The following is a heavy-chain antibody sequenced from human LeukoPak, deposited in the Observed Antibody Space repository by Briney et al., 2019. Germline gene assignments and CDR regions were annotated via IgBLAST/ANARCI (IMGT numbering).Heavy chain of an antibody. Sequence: VRSLRLSCAASGFTFSSYGMHWVRQAPGKGLEWVAVISYDGSNKYYADSVKGRFTISRDNSKNTLYLQMNSLRAEDTAVYYCAKSGGDGAPFDYWGQGTLVTVSS. CDR2: ISYDGSNK. CDR1: GFTFSSYG. D-gene: IGHD3-16*01. V-gene: IGHV3-30*18. J-gene: IGHJ4*02. CDR3: AKSGGDGAPFDY.